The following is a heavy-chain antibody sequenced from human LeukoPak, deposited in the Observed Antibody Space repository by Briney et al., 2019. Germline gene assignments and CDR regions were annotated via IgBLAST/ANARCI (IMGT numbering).Heavy chain of an antibody. CDR1: GFTFSSYG. CDR2: ISYDGSNK. CDR3: AREDRPRRGYAFDI. Sequence: GGSLRLSCAASGFTFSSYGMHWVRQAPGKGLEWVALISYDGSNKYYADSVKGRFTISRDNSKNTLYLQMNSLRAEDTAVYYCAREDRPRRGYAFDIWGQGTMVTVSS. J-gene: IGHJ3*02. D-gene: IGHD3-10*01. V-gene: IGHV3-30*03.